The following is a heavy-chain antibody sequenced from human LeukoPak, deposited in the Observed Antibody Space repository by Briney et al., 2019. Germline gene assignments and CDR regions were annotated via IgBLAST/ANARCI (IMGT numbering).Heavy chain of an antibody. Sequence: HGESLKISCKGSGYSFTYYWIGWVRQMPGKGLEWMGIIYPGDSDTRYRPSFQGQVTISVDKSISTAYLQWSSLKASDNAMYYCARQDGNSKYYFDYWGQGTLVTVSS. CDR1: GYSFTYYW. CDR2: IYPGDSDT. V-gene: IGHV5-51*01. J-gene: IGHJ4*02. D-gene: IGHD1-1*01. CDR3: ARQDGNSKYYFDY.